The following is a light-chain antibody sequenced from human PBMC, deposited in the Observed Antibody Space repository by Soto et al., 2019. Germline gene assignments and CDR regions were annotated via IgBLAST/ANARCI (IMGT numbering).Light chain of an antibody. CDR3: QTWGTGTWV. J-gene: IGLJ3*02. Sequence: QPVLTQSPSASASLGASVKLTCTLSGGHSSYAIAWHQQQPEKGPRYLMKLNNDGSHSKGDGIPDRFSGSSSGAERYLTISSLQSEDEADYYCQTWGTGTWVFGGGTKVTVL. CDR2: LNNDGSH. CDR1: GGHSSYA. V-gene: IGLV4-69*01.